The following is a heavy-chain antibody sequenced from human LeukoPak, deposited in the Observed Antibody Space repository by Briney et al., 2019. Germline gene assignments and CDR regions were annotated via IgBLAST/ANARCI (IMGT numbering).Heavy chain of an antibody. CDR1: GDSVSSNSAA. CDR2: TYYRSKWYN. Sequence: SQTLSLTCVISGDSVSSNSAAWNWIRQSPSRGLQWLGRTYYRSKWYNDYAVSVRSRITINPDTSKNQFSLKLSSVTAADTAVYYCARGSPGYFDWLGYWGQGTLVTVSS. J-gene: IGHJ4*02. V-gene: IGHV6-1*01. CDR3: ARGSPGYFDWLGY. D-gene: IGHD3-9*01.